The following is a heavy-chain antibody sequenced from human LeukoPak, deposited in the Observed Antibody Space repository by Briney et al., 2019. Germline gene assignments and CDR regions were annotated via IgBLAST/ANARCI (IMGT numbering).Heavy chain of an antibody. CDR1: GYSFTGYY. Sequence: ASVKVSCKSSGYSFTGYYMHWVRQDPGQGLEWMGWINPNSGVTDFAQKFQGRVTMTRDTSISTAYMELSRLTSDDTAVYYCARDFQTEAPDYWGQGTLVTVSS. CDR3: ARDFQTEAPDY. D-gene: IGHD2/OR15-2a*01. J-gene: IGHJ4*02. CDR2: INPNSGVT. V-gene: IGHV1-2*02.